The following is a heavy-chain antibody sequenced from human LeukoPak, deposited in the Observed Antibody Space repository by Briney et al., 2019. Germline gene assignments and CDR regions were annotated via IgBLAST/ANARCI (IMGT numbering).Heavy chain of an antibody. Sequence: GSLRLSCAASAFTFRTYWMSWVRQAPGKGLEWIGNIYYSGSTYYNPSLKSRVTISVDTSKNQFSLKLSSVTAADTAVYYCARHGLSMVRGVRYYYGMDVWGQGTTVTVSS. CDR2: IYYSGST. D-gene: IGHD3-10*01. V-gene: IGHV4-39*01. J-gene: IGHJ6*02. CDR1: AFTFRTYW. CDR3: ARHGLSMVRGVRYYYGMDV.